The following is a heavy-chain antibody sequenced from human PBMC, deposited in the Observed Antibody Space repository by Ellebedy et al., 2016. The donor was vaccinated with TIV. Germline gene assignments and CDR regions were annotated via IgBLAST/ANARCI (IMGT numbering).Heavy chain of an antibody. CDR3: ARIMTTVVTPDRFDY. J-gene: IGHJ4*02. D-gene: IGHD4-23*01. CDR2: ISYDGSNK. CDR1: GFTFSNAW. Sequence: GGSLRLSXAVSGFTFSNAWMSWVSQAPGKGLEWVAVISYDGSNKYYADSVKGRFTISRDNSKNTLYLQMNSLRAEDTAVYYCARIMTTVVTPDRFDYWGQGTLVTVSS. V-gene: IGHV3-30*03.